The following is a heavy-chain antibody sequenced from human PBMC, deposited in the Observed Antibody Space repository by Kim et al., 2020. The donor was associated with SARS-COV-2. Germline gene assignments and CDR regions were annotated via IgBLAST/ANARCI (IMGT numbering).Heavy chain of an antibody. CDR3: AKQRYYGSGSYLFHY. D-gene: IGHD3-10*01. Sequence: DSVKGRCTISRDNSKNTLYLQMNSLRAEDAAVYYCAKQRYYGSGSYLFHYWGQGTLVTVSS. J-gene: IGHJ4*02. V-gene: IGHV3-23*01.